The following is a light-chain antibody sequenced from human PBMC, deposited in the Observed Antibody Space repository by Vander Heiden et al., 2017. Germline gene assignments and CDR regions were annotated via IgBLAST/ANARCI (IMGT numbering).Light chain of an antibody. V-gene: IGLV1-44*01. CDR2: NNN. CDR3: AAWDDSLKGYV. J-gene: IGLJ1*01. Sequence: QSVLTQAPSASGTTGQRVTIACSGSNNNIGSNTVTWYQQLPGTAPKLLIYNNNQRPSGVPDRFSGSKSGTSASLAISGLQSEDETDYYCAAWDDSLKGYVFGTGTKVTVL. CDR1: NNNIGSNT.